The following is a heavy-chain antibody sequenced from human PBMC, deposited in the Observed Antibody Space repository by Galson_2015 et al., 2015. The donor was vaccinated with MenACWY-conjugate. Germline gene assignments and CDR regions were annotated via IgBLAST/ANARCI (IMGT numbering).Heavy chain of an antibody. Sequence: SETLSLTCAVSGGSISSSNYWSWVRQSPGKGLEWIGDIHYSGRTNYNPSLRSRFTISVDKSKNQFSLKVTSVTAADTAVYYCARDYYGSESYIGVWFDPWAQGTLVTVSS. CDR1: GGSISSSNY. CDR2: IHYSGRT. D-gene: IGHD3-10*01. J-gene: IGHJ5*02. V-gene: IGHV4-4*02. CDR3: ARDYYGSESYIGVWFDP.